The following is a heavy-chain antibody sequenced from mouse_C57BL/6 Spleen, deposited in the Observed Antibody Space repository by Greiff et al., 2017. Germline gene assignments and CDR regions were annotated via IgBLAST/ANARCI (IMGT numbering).Heavy chain of an antibody. CDR3: ASGYYGSSNPYAMDY. Sequence: VQLQQPGTELVKPGASVKLSCKASGYTFTSYWMHWVKQRPGQGLEWIGNINTSNGGTNYNEKFKSKATLTVDKSSSTASMQLSSLTSDDSAVYYVASGYYGSSNPYAMDYWGQGTSVTVSS. D-gene: IGHD1-1*01. CDR1: GYTFTSYW. J-gene: IGHJ4*01. V-gene: IGHV1-53*01. CDR2: INTSNGGT.